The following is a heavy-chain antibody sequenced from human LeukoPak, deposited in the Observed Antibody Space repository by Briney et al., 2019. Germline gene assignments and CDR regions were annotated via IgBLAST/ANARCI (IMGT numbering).Heavy chain of an antibody. CDR2: ISYDGSNK. Sequence: PGRSLRLSCAASGFTFSSYAMHWVRQAPGKGLEWVAVISYDGSNKYYADSVKGRFTISGDNSKNTLYLQMNSLRAEDTAVYYCARDRGQQSCPWGQGTLVTVSS. V-gene: IGHV3-30-3*01. D-gene: IGHD6-13*01. J-gene: IGHJ5*02. CDR3: ARDRGQQSCP. CDR1: GFTFSSYA.